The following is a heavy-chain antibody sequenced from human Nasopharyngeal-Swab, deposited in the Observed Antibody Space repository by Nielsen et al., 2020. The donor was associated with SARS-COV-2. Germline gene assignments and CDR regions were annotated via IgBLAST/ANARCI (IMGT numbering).Heavy chain of an antibody. V-gene: IGHV1-18*01. J-gene: IGHJ4*02. Sequence: ASVKVSCKASGYTFTSYGISWVRQAPGQGLEWMGWISAYNGNTNYAQKLQGRVTMTTDTSTSTAYMEPRSLRSDDTAVYYCARRSSRDYYDSSGYEDYWGQGTLVTVSS. D-gene: IGHD3-22*01. CDR1: GYTFTSYG. CDR3: ARRSSRDYYDSSGYEDY. CDR2: ISAYNGNT.